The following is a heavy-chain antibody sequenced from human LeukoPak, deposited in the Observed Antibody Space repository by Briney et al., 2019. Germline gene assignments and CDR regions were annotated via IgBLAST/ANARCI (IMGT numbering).Heavy chain of an antibody. Sequence: SVKVSCKTSGGTFSSYAISWVRQAPGQGLEWMGRIIPIFGTANYAQKFQGSVTISTDESTSIAYMELSSLRSEDTAVYYCARPPGNCGGAAKRPDSCYYWYFDLWGRGTLVTVSS. CDR1: GGTFSSYA. D-gene: IGHD2-21*01. CDR3: ARPPGNCGGAAKRPDSCYYWYFDL. J-gene: IGHJ2*01. V-gene: IGHV1-69*05. CDR2: IIPIFGTA.